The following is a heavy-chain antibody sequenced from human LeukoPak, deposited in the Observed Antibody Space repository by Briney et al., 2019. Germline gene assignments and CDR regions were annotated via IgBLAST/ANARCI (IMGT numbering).Heavy chain of an antibody. CDR3: ARDSTPGYTAGFYFDL. D-gene: IGHD5-18*01. J-gene: IGHJ4*02. Sequence: LSLTCTVSGGSISSSSYYWGWIRQPPGKGLEWVSFISRAATTMFYADSVKGRFTITRDNAQNSLYLQLDSLRVEDTAVYYCARDSTPGYTAGFYFDLWGQGTLVTVSS. CDR2: ISRAATTM. V-gene: IGHV3-11*04. CDR1: GGSISSSSYY.